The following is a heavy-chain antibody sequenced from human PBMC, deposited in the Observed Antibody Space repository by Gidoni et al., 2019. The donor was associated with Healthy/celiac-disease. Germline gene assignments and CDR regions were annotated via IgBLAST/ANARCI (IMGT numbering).Heavy chain of an antibody. CDR2: MNPNSGNT. CDR3: ARGGSSITHYGMDV. Sequence: QVQLVQAGAEVKQPGASGKASYKAAGYIFTSYDINWVRQATGQGLEWRGWMNPNSGNTGYAQKCQGRVTMTRNTSISTAYMELSSLRSEDTAVYYCARGGSSITHYGMDVWGQGTTVTVSS. J-gene: IGHJ6*02. V-gene: IGHV1-8*01. CDR1: GYIFTSYD. D-gene: IGHD5-12*01.